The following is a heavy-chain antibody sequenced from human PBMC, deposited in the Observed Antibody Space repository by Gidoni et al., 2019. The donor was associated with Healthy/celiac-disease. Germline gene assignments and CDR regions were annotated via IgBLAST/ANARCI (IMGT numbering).Heavy chain of an antibody. V-gene: IGHV4-39*01. CDR3: ARHGGYYDSSGYYFGY. CDR1: GGSISSSSYY. D-gene: IGHD3-22*01. J-gene: IGHJ4*02. Sequence: QLQLQESGPGLVKPSETLSLPCTVSGGSISSSSYYWGWIRQPPGKGLEWIGSIYYSGSTYYNPSLKSRVTISVDTSKNQFSLKLSSVTAADTAVYYCARHGGYYDSSGYYFGYWGQGTLVTVSS. CDR2: IYYSGST.